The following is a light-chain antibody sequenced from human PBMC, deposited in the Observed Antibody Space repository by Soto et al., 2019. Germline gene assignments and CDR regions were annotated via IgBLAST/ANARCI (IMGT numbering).Light chain of an antibody. J-gene: IGLJ3*02. CDR2: DTT. CDR3: MLSYSGAWV. V-gene: IGLV7-46*01. CDR1: SGAVTSGHY. Sequence: QTVVTQEPSVTVSPGGTVTLTCGSRSGAVTSGHYPYWFQQEPGQAPRTLIYDTTNKHSWTPARFSGSLLGGKAALTLSGAQPEDEAEYYCMLSYSGAWVFGGGTKVTVL.